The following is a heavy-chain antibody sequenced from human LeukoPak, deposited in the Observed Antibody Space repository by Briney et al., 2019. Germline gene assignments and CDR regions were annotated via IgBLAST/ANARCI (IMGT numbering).Heavy chain of an antibody. CDR1: GFTFSSFA. CDR3: ARQGPTDAFDI. Sequence: GGSLRLSCAASGFTFSSFAMSWVRQAPGKGLEWVSTFSGSGGSTYYADSVKGRFSISRDNSKNTLYLQMNSLRAEDTAVYYCARQGPTDAFDIWGQGTMVTVSS. J-gene: IGHJ3*02. CDR2: FSGSGGST. V-gene: IGHV3-23*01. D-gene: IGHD4-11*01.